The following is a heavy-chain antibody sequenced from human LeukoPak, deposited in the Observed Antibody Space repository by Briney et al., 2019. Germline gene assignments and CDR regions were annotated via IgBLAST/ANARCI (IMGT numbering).Heavy chain of an antibody. V-gene: IGHV4-34*01. J-gene: IGHJ6*02. Sequence: PSETLSLTCAVYGGSFSGYYWSWIRQPPGKGLEWIGEINHSGSTDYNPSLKSRVTISVDTSKNQFSLKLSSVTAADTAVYYCASLILWFGESTGSGMDVWGQGTTVTVSS. D-gene: IGHD3-10*01. CDR2: INHSGST. CDR1: GGSFSGYY. CDR3: ASLILWFGESTGSGMDV.